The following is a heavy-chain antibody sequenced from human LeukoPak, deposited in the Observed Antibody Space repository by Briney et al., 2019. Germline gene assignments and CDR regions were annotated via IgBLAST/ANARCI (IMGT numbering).Heavy chain of an antibody. V-gene: IGHV3-21*01. Sequence: PGGSLRLSCAASGFTFSSYSMNWVRQAPGKGLEWVSSISSSSSYIYYADSVQGRFTISRDNVKNSLYLQMNSLRAEDTAVYYCASEKTLYGGYDYWGQGTLVTVSS. CDR2: ISSSSSYI. D-gene: IGHD4/OR15-4a*01. CDR3: ASEKTLYGGYDY. CDR1: GFTFSSYS. J-gene: IGHJ4*02.